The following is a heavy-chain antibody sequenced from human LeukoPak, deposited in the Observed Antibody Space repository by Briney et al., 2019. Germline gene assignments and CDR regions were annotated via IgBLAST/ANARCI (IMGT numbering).Heavy chain of an antibody. Sequence: GGSLRLSCAASGFTFSDYYMSWIRQAPGKGLEWVSYISSSSSYTNYADSVKGRLTISRDNAKNSLYLQMNSLRAEDTAVYYCAREATQDAFDIWGQGTMVTVSS. J-gene: IGHJ3*02. D-gene: IGHD5-12*01. V-gene: IGHV3-11*05. CDR1: GFTFSDYY. CDR3: AREATQDAFDI. CDR2: ISSSSSYT.